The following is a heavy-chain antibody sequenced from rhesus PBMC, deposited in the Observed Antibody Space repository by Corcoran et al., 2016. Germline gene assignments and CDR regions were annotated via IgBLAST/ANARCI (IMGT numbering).Heavy chain of an antibody. J-gene: IGHJ5-2*02. CDR2: INPSTGNP. V-gene: IGHV1S9*01. CDR3: ARGGHELDV. CDR1: GYTFTSYY. Sequence: QVQLVQSGAEVKKPGASVKLSCKASGYTFTSYYINWVRQAPEQVLAWMEWINPSTGNPGYAHKCKGRVTMTRETSTSPAYMELNSLRSEDTAVYYCARGGHELDVWGRGVLVTVSS.